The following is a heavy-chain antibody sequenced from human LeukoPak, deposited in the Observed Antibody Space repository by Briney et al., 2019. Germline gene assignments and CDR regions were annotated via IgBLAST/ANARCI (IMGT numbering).Heavy chain of an antibody. CDR1: GFTFSSYG. V-gene: IGHV3-30*02. J-gene: IGHJ4*02. D-gene: IGHD2-2*01. Sequence: PGGSLRLSCAASGFTFSSYGMHWVRQAPGKGLEWVAFIRYDGSNKYYADSVKGRFTISRDNSKNTLYLQMNSLRAEDTAVYYCAKEWGTYCSSTSCYIFDYGGQGTLVTVSS. CDR3: AKEWGTYCSSTSCYIFDY. CDR2: IRYDGSNK.